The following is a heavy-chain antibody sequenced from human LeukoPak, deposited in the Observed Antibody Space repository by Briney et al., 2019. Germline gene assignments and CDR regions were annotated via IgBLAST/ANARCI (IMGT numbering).Heavy chain of an antibody. J-gene: IGHJ4*02. CDR2: IYHSGST. V-gene: IGHV4-38-2*01. D-gene: IGHD1-14*01. Sequence: SETLSLTCAVSGYSISSGYYWGWIRQPPGEGLEWIGSIYHSGSTYYNPSLKSRVTISVDTSKNQFSLKLRSVTAADTAVYYCARHDRGRTTRYWGQGTLVPVSS. CDR3: ARHDRGRTTRY. CDR1: GYSISSGYY.